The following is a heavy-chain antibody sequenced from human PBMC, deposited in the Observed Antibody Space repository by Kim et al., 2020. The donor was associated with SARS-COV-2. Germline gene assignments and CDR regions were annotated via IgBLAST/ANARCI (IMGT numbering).Heavy chain of an antibody. D-gene: IGHD2-15*01. V-gene: IGHV3-30-3*01. J-gene: IGHJ6*01. CDR2: ISHDGIDK. CDR1: GFSFSSYT. CDR3: ARIPSKTPPTDYHYGMDV. Sequence: GGSLRLSCAASGFSFSSYTIHRVRQAPGKGLEWMTAISHDGIDKYYADSVKGRFTISRDNSKNTVSLQMNSLRAEDTAVYYCARIPSKTPPTDYHYGMDVWGQGTTVTVSS.